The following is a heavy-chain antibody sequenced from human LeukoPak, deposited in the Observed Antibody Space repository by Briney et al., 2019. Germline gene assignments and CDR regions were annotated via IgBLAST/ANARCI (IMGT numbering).Heavy chain of an antibody. CDR1: EFTFSSYS. CDR3: AKDRYNAGYYDLGY. J-gene: IGHJ4*02. CDR2: ITGSTFTT. Sequence: GGSLRLSCAASEFTFSSYSMNWVRQAPGKGLEWVASITGSTFTTYYGDSVKGRFTISRDNSKNTVYLQMNSLRADDTAVYYCAKDRYNAGYYDLGYWGQGTLDTVSS. D-gene: IGHD1-26*01. V-gene: IGHV3-23*01.